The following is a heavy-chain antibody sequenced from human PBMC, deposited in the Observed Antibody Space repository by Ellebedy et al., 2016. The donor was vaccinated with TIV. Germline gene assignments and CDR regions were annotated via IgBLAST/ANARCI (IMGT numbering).Heavy chain of an antibody. Sequence: GESLKISCVVSGFTFSSYAMNWVRQAPGKGLEWVSVISGSGGSTYYADSVKGRFTISRDNSENTLYLQMSSLRVEDTAMYYCVREGLGEWNWEWWGQGTLGNVFS. J-gene: IGHJ4*02. CDR2: ISGSGGST. D-gene: IGHD1-7*01. V-gene: IGHV3-23*01. CDR3: VREGLGEWNWEW. CDR1: GFTFSSYA.